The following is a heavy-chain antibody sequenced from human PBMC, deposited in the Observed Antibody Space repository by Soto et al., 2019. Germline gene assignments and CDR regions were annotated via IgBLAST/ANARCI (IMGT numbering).Heavy chain of an antibody. D-gene: IGHD5-18*01. CDR3: ASNYTGMVNDSTGFYGMDV. V-gene: IGHV3-30*03. Sequence: QVQLVESGGGVVQPGRSLRLSCAASGFTFSSFGMHWVRQAPGKGLESVAVFSYDGSNTHYADSVRGRFTVPRDISKNPLHLQLDSPRAEDPPVHYRASNYTGMVNDSTGFYGMDVWGQATTVTVSS. J-gene: IGHJ6*02. CDR1: GFTFSSFG. CDR2: FSYDGSNT.